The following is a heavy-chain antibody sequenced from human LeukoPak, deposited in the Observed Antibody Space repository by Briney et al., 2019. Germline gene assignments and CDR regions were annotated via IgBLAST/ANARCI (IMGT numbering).Heavy chain of an antibody. J-gene: IGHJ4*02. CDR1: GFTFTTYS. D-gene: IGHD2-2*01. CDR2: ISGSGGST. V-gene: IGHV3-21*01. CDR3: ARELTYCSSTSCSYYFDY. Sequence: GGSLRLSCEASGFTFTTYSMTWVREAPGKGLEWVSAISGSGGSTYYADSVKGRFTISRDNAKNSLYLQMNSLRAEDTAVYYCARELTYCSSTSCSYYFDYWGQGALVTVSS.